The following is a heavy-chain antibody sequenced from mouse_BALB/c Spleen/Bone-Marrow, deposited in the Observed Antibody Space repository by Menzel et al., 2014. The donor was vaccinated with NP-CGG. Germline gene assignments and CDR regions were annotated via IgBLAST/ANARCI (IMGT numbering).Heavy chain of an antibody. V-gene: IGHV1S81*02. CDR3: TRSGPGFAY. CDR2: INPNNGGT. J-gene: IGHJ3*01. CDR1: GYTFTNYF. Sequence: QVQLKDSGAGLVKPGASVKLSCKASGYTFTNYFMYWVKQRPGQGLEWIGEINPNNGGTNFNENFKSKATLTLDKSSSTAYMQLSSLTSEDSAVYYCTRSGPGFAYWGHGTLVTVSA.